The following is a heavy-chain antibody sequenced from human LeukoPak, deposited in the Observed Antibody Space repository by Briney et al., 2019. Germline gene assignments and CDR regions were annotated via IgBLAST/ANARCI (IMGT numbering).Heavy chain of an antibody. D-gene: IGHD3-22*01. CDR3: AKGFYDSSGYFSLFDY. J-gene: IGHJ4*02. V-gene: IGHV3-23*01. CDR2: ISGSGGST. CDR1: GFTFSNYW. Sequence: GGSLRLSCAASGFTFSNYWMQWVRQAPGKGLEWVSAISGSGGSTYYADSVKGRFTISRDNSKNTLYLQMNSLRAEDTAVYYCAKGFYDSSGYFSLFDYWGQGTLVTVSS.